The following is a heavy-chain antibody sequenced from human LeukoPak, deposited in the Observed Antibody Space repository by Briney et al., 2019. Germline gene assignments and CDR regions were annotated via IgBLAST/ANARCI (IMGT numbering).Heavy chain of an antibody. CDR2: IYYSGST. CDR1: GGSISSSSYY. Sequence: SETLSLTCTVSGGSISSSSYYWGWIRQPPGKGLEWIGSIYYSGSTYYNPSLKSRVTISVDTSKNQFSLKLSSVTAADTAVYYCARQRYCSGGSCFYTYYYYYYMDVWGKGTTVTISS. CDR3: ARQRYCSGGSCFYTYYYYYYMDV. D-gene: IGHD2-15*01. J-gene: IGHJ6*03. V-gene: IGHV4-39*01.